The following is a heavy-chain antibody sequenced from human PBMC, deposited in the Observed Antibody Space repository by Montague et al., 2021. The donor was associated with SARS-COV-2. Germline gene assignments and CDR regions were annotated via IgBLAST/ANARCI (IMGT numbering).Heavy chain of an antibody. CDR1: SGSFSEDH. V-gene: IGHV4-34*04. J-gene: IGHJ3*01. CDR3: SRGRVTISGVLIFIAAAGHLDG. D-gene: IGHD3-3*01. Sequence: SETLSLTCAVYSGSFSEDHWSWIRQHPAKGQELVWVVNHTGSATNNPSLKGRGTLSRETSKNQFSLKLQSVTPADTAVYYCSRGRVTISGVLIFIAAAGHLDGWGPGTSVTVSS. CDR2: VNHTGSA.